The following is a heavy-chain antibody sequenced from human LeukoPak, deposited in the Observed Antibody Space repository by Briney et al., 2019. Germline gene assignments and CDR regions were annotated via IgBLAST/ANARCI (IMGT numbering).Heavy chain of an antibody. CDR1: GFTFSCYV. V-gene: IGHV3-64*01. J-gene: IGHJ3*02. CDR3: ARDRDGGFAFDI. CDR2: ILPNGGST. Sequence: GGSLRLSSAASGFTFSCYVMHWVRQAPGKGLEYVSAILPNGGSTSYAHSVRGRFTISRDNSKNTLYLQMGSLRVEDMAVYYCARDRDGGFAFDIWGQGTMVTVSS. D-gene: IGHD5-24*01.